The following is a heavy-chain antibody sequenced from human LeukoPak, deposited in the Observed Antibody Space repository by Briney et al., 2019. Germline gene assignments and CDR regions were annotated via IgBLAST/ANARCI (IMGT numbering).Heavy chain of an antibody. V-gene: IGHV3-21*01. CDR3: ASTIAAAGNGWYFDY. CDR1: GFTFSSYS. J-gene: IGHJ4*02. CDR2: ISSSSSYI. Sequence: GGSLRLSCAASGFTFSSYSMNWVRQAPGKGLEWVSSISSSSSYIYYADSVKGRFTISRDNAKNSLYLQMNSLRAEDTAVYYCASTIAAAGNGWYFDYWGQGTLVTVSS. D-gene: IGHD6-13*01.